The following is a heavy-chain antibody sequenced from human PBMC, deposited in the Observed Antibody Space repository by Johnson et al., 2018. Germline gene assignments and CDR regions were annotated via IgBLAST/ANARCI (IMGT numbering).Heavy chain of an antibody. CDR2: VIRSGNGI. J-gene: IGHJ4*02. Sequence: QVQLVQSGGGLVQPGGSLRLSCAASGFTFSDYYMTWIRQAPGKGLEWVSYVIRSGNGIYYPASVKGRFTTSRDNAKNSLDLQMNRLRVEDTAVYYCAREGRTIAAADYWGQGTLVTVSS. D-gene: IGHD6-13*01. V-gene: IGHV3-11*01. CDR3: AREGRTIAAADY. CDR1: GFTFSDYY.